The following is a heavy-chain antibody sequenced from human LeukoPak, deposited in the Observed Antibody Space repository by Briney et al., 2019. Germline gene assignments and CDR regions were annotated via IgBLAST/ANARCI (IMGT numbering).Heavy chain of an antibody. J-gene: IGHJ5*02. Sequence: GGSLRLSCAASGFTFSDYYMSWIRQAPGKGLEWVSYISSSGSTIYYADSVKGRFTISRDNAKNSLYLQINSLRAEDTAVYYCAWSIAVVPAAKRQWFDPWGQGTLVTVSS. V-gene: IGHV3-11*04. CDR1: GFTFSDYY. CDR3: AWSIAVVPAAKRQWFDP. D-gene: IGHD2-2*01. CDR2: ISSSGSTI.